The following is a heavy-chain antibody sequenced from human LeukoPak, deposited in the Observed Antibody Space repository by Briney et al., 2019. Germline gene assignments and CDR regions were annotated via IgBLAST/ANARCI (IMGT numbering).Heavy chain of an antibody. Sequence: SETLSLTCAVYGGSFSGYYWSWIRQPPGKGLEWIGEINHSGSTNYNPSLKSRVTISVDTSKSHFSLRLNSVTAADTAVYFCARQRLAVAGSPVWGNFHSYYYMDVWGNGTTVTISS. J-gene: IGHJ6*03. D-gene: IGHD6-19*01. CDR2: INHSGST. CDR3: ARQRLAVAGSPVWGNFHSYYYMDV. V-gene: IGHV4-34*01. CDR1: GGSFSGYY.